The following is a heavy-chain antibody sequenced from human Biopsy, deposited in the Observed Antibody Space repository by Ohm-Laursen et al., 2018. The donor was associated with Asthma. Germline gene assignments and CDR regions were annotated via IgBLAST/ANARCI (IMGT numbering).Heavy chain of an antibody. CDR1: GYTFNSAG. Sequence: ASVKVSCNTSGYTFNSAGITWVRQAPGQGLEWMGWISVYNGNTKVAQKLQDRVTMITDTSTSTAYMELRSLRSNDTAVYFCARAVDYSHYYGIDVWGQGTTVTVS. J-gene: IGHJ6*02. V-gene: IGHV1-18*01. CDR3: ARAVDYSHYYGIDV. CDR2: ISVYNGNT. D-gene: IGHD3-10*01.